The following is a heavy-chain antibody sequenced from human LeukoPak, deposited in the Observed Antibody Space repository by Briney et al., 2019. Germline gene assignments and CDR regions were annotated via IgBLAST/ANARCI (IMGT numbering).Heavy chain of an antibody. CDR3: AKDRDDSSGSYYFDY. V-gene: IGHV3-30*18. CDR2: ISYDGSNK. D-gene: IGHD3-22*01. CDR1: GFTFSSYG. Sequence: GRSLRLSCAASGFTFSSYGMHWVRQAPGKGLEWVAVISYDGSNKYYADSVKGRFTISRDNSKNTLYLQMNSLRAEDTAVYYCAKDRDDSSGSYYFDYWGQRTLVTLSS. J-gene: IGHJ4*02.